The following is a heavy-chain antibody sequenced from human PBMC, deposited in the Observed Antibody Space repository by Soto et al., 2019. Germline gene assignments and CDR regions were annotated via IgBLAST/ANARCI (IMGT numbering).Heavy chain of an antibody. CDR1: GGSISSGGYS. J-gene: IGHJ5*02. D-gene: IGHD6-13*01. CDR3: ARSSSWWYNWFDP. V-gene: IGHV4-30-2*01. CDR2: IYHSGST. Sequence: QLQLQESGSGLVKPSQTLSLACAVSGGSISSGGYSWSWIRQPPGKGLEWIGYIYHSGSTYYNPSLKSRVTISVDRSTNQFSLKLSSVTVADTAVYYCARSSSWWYNWFDPWGQGTLVTVSS.